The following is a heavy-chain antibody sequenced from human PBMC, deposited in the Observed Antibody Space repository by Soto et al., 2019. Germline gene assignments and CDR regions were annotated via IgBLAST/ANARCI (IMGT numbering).Heavy chain of an antibody. CDR2: ISYDGSNK. V-gene: IGHV3-30-3*01. CDR1: GFTFSSYA. D-gene: IGHD6-19*01. J-gene: IGHJ4*02. CDR3: ARDRTSCWYRGLVDY. Sequence: QVQLVESGGGVVQPGRSLRLSCAASGFTFSSYAMHWVRQAPGKGLEWVAVISYDGSNKYYADSVKGRFTISRDNSKNTLYLQMNSLRAEDTAVYYCARDRTSCWYRGLVDYWGQGTLVTVSS.